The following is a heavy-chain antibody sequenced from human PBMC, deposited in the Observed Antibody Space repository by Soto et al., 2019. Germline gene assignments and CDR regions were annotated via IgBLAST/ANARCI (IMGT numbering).Heavy chain of an antibody. CDR2: MNPNSGNT. D-gene: IGHD6-13*01. CDR1: GYTFTSYD. J-gene: IGHJ6*02. V-gene: IGHV1-8*01. Sequence: ASVKVSCKASGYTFTSYDINWVRQATGQGLEWMGWMNPNSGNTGYAQKFQGRVTMARNTSISTAYMELSSLRSEDTAVYYCARWGPGIAAPRPYYGMDVWGQGTTVTVSS. CDR3: ARWGPGIAAPRPYYGMDV.